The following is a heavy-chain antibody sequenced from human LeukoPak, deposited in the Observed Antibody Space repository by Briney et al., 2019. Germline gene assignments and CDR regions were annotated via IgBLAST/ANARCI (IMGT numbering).Heavy chain of an antibody. Sequence: GGSLRLSCAASGFTFSSYSMNWVRQAPGKGLEWVSYISSSSRTIYYADSVKGRFTISRDNAKNSLYLQMNSLRAEGTAVYYCARGGGYSFGYPNYFDSWGQGTLVTVSS. CDR1: GFTFSSYS. V-gene: IGHV3-48*01. CDR3: ARGGGYSFGYPNYFDS. J-gene: IGHJ4*02. CDR2: ISSSSRTI. D-gene: IGHD5-18*01.